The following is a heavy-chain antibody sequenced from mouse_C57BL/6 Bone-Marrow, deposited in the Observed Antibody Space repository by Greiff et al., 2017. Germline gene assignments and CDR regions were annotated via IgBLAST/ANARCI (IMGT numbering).Heavy chain of an antibody. CDR3: ARVYYGSSCWYFDV. V-gene: IGHV5-15*01. J-gene: IGHJ1*03. D-gene: IGHD1-1*01. CDR2: ISNLAYSI. Sequence: EVHLVESGGGLVQPGGSLKLSCAASGFTFSDYGMAWVRQAPRKGPEWVAFISNLAYSIYYADTVTGRFTISRENAKDTLYLEMSSLRSEDTAMYYCARVYYGSSCWYFDVWGTGTTVTVSS. CDR1: GFTFSDYG.